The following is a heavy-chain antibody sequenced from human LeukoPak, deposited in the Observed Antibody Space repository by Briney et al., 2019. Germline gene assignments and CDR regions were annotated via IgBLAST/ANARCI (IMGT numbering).Heavy chain of an antibody. CDR3: ARGVAAAEDY. V-gene: IGHV3-11*04. CDR2: ISSSGSTK. CDR1: GFTFSDYY. D-gene: IGHD6-13*01. Sequence: PGGYLRRYCAASGFTFSDYYMSWLRQAPGKGLEWVSYISSSGSTKYYADSVKGRITISRDNDKNSLYLQMNSLRAEDTDVYYCARGVAAAEDYWGQGTLVTVSS. J-gene: IGHJ4*02.